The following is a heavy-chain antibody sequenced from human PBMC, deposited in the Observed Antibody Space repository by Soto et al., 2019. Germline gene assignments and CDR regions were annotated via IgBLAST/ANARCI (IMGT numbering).Heavy chain of an antibody. V-gene: IGHV3-21*01. J-gene: IGHJ4*02. CDR1: GFTFTRYS. CDR2: ISSTTNYI. Sequence: EVQLVESGGGLGKPGGSLRLSCAASGFTFTRYSMNWVRQAPGKGLEWVSSISSTTNYIYYADSMKGRFTVSRDNAKNSVYLDMNSQSSEETAVYYCARESEDLASNFDYWGQGTLVSVSS. CDR3: ARESEDLASNFDY.